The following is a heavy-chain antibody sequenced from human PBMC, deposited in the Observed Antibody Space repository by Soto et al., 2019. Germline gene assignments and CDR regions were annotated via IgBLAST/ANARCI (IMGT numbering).Heavy chain of an antibody. CDR3: ARDRDDYIWGSYRSGGLDY. CDR2: IWYDGSNK. D-gene: IGHD3-16*02. CDR1: GFTFSSYG. J-gene: IGHJ4*02. Sequence: GGSLRLSCAASGFTFSSYGMHWVRQAPGKGLEWVAVIWYDGSNKYYADSVKGRFTISRDNSKNTLYLQMNSLRAEDTAVYYCARDRDDYIWGSYRSGGLDYWGQGTLVTVSS. V-gene: IGHV3-33*01.